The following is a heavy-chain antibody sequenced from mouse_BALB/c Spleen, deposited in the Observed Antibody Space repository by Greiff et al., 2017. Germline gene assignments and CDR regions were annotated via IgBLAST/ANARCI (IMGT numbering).Heavy chain of an antibody. CDR1: GYTFTSYY. CDR3: ARPSPFAMDY. CDR2: IYPGNVNT. D-gene: IGHD6-1*01. J-gene: IGHJ4*01. V-gene: IGHV1S56*01. Sequence: VQLQQSGPELVKPGASVRISCKASGYTFTSYYIHWVKQRPGQGLEWIGWIYPGNVNTKYNEKFKGKATLTADKSSSTAYMQLSSLTSEDSAVYFCARPSPFAMDYWGQGTSVTVSS.